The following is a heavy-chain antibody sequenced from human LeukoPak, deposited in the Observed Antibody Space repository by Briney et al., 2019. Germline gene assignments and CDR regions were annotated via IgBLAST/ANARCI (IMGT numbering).Heavy chain of an antibody. V-gene: IGHV4-39*01. D-gene: IGHD3-22*01. CDR1: GGSVSTSSYY. CDR2: IYYSGNT. CDR3: ARGRTAYYYDSGYYGMDV. Sequence: SETPSLTCTVSGGSVSTSSYYWGWIRQPPGRGLEWIGSIYYSGNTYYNPSLKSRVTISVDTSKNQFSLKLSSVTAADTAVYYCARGRTAYYYDSGYYGMDVWGQGTTVTVSS. J-gene: IGHJ6*02.